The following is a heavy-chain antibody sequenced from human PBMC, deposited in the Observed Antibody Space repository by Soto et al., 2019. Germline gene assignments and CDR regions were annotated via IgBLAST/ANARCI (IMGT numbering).Heavy chain of an antibody. V-gene: IGHV4-30-2*01. CDR3: ARGGGYDPFDY. CDR2: ISHHEST. D-gene: IGHD5-12*01. Sequence: QLQLHQSGSGLVKASQTLSLTCTLSGASITYGGYSWSWIRQPPGKDLEWLGYISHHESTFYNPSFQSRLTLSIDRSKNQFSLKLASMTAADTAVYYCARGGGYDPFDYWGQGTLVTVAS. CDR1: GASITYGGYS. J-gene: IGHJ4*02.